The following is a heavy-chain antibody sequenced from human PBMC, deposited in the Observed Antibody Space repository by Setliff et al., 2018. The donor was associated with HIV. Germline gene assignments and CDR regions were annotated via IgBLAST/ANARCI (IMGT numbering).Heavy chain of an antibody. Sequence: SETLSLTCTVSGGSISSNSYYWGWIRQPPGKGLKWIGSIYHSGRTYYNPSLKSRVTISVDTSKNQFSLKLTSVTAADTAVYYCARDQPQDYDSLTGYYTGRYFDYWGRGTLVTVSS. V-gene: IGHV4-39*07. CDR1: GGSISSNSYY. CDR2: IYHSGRT. J-gene: IGHJ4*02. CDR3: ARDQPQDYDSLTGYYTGRYFDY. D-gene: IGHD3-9*01.